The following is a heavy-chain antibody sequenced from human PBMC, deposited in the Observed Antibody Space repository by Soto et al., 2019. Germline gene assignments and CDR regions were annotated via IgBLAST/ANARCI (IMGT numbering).Heavy chain of an antibody. CDR3: AKATATSGGAFEI. CDR1: GFICSSYD. J-gene: IGHJ3*02. D-gene: IGHD1-1*01. V-gene: IGHV3-23*01. CDR2: ILVGGST. Sequence: PGGSLRLSCAVSGFICSSYDMSWVHQAPGKGLEWVSTILVGGSTHYEDSVKGRFTISRDTSKNTVYLQMNSLTAGDTAFYYCAKATATSGGAFEIYGQGTMVTVS.